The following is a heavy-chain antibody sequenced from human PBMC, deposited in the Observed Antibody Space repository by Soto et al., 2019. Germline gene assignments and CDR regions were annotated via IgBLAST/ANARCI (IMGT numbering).Heavy chain of an antibody. CDR3: GHDSSGYNYYFDY. J-gene: IGHJ4*02. V-gene: IGHV3-49*03. CDR2: IRSKDYGGTT. CDR1: GFTFGDYA. Sequence: EVHLVESGGGLVQPGRSLRLSCTGSGFTFGDYAVTWFRQAPGKGLECLGFIRSKDYGGTTEYAASVKGRFTISRDDYKNIAYLQMNSLKTEETAVYYCGHDSSGYNYYFDYWGQGTLVTVSS. D-gene: IGHD3-22*01.